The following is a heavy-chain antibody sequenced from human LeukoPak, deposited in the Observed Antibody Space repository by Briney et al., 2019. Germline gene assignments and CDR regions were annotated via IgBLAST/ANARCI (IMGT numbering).Heavy chain of an antibody. CDR1: GGSFSGYY. CDR3: ARGSVVVVPAAMSYYYYYMDV. Sequence: PSETLSLTCAVYGGSFSGYYWSWIRQPPGKGLEWIGEINHSGSTNYNPSLKSRVTISVDTSKNQFSLKLSSVTAADTAVYYCARGSVVVVPAAMSYYYYYMDVWGKGTTVTVSS. D-gene: IGHD2-2*01. CDR2: INHSGST. J-gene: IGHJ6*03. V-gene: IGHV4-34*01.